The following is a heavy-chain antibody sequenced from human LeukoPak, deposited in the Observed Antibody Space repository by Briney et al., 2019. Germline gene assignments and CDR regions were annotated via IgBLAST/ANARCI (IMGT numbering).Heavy chain of an antibody. CDR2: ISSSSSYI. D-gene: IGHD4-17*01. J-gene: IGHJ5*02. Sequence: GGSLRLSCAASGFTFSSYSMNWVRQAPGKGLEWVSSISSSSSYIYYADSVKGRFTISRDNAKNSLYLQMNSLRAEDTAVYYCARDPTTVTHNWFDPWGQGTLVTVSS. CDR1: GFTFSSYS. V-gene: IGHV3-21*01. CDR3: ARDPTTVTHNWFDP.